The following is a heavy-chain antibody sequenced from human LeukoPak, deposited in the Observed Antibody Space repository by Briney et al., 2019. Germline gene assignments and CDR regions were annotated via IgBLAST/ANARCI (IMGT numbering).Heavy chain of an antibody. CDR3: AREYYYYDMDV. J-gene: IGHJ6*02. V-gene: IGHV1-69*04. CDR1: GGTFSSYA. Sequence: ASVKVSCKASGGTFSSYAISWVRQAPGQGLEWMGRIIPILGIANYAQKFQGRVTITADKSTSTAYVELSSLRSEDTAVYYCAREYYYYDMDVWGQGTTVTVSS. CDR2: IIPILGIA.